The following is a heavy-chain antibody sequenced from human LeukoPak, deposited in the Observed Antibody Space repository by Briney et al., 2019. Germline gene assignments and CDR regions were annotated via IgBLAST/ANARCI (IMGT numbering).Heavy chain of an antibody. CDR3: ARDLSRTIDY. CDR1: GFTFNNYA. J-gene: IGHJ4*02. V-gene: IGHV3-30*04. CDR2: ISYDGSNK. Sequence: HPGGSLRLSCVVSGFTFNNYAMHWVRQAPGKGLEWVAFISYDGSNKYYADSVKGRFTISRDNSKNTLYLQMNSLRGEDTAVYYCARDLSRTIDYWGQGTLVTVSS.